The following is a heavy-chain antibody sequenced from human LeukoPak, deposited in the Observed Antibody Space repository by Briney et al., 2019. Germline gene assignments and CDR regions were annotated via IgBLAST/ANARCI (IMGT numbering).Heavy chain of an antibody. CDR2: MNPNSGNT. J-gene: IGHJ4*02. D-gene: IGHD3-10*01. Sequence: GASVKVSCKASGYTFTSYDINWVRQATGQGLEWMGWMNPNSGNTGYAQKFQGRVTMTRNTSISTAYMELSSLRSEDTAVYYCAREYYYGSGSFYYFDYWGQGTLVTVSS. V-gene: IGHV1-8*01. CDR3: AREYYYGSGSFYYFDY. CDR1: GYTFTSYD.